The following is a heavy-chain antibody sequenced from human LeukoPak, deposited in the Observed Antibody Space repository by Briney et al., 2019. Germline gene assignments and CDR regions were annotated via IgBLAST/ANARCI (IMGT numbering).Heavy chain of an antibody. Sequence: SVKVSCKASGFTFTNWAMHWVRQARGQRLEWIGWIVVGSGNTNYAQKFQERVTMTRDMSTSTAYMELSSLRSEDTAVYYCAADRGYYYGLDVWGQGTTVTVSS. D-gene: IGHD3-10*01. CDR1: GFTFTNWA. CDR3: AADRGYYYGLDV. V-gene: IGHV1-58*02. J-gene: IGHJ6*02. CDR2: IVVGSGNT.